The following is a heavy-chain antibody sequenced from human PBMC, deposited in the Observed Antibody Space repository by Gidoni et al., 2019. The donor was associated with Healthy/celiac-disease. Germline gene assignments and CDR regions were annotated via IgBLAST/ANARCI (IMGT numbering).Heavy chain of an antibody. CDR3: AGLGYCSSTSCLGDYGMDV. CDR1: GFTFSSYW. Sequence: EVQLVESGGGLVQPGGSLSLSCAASGFTFSSYWLSWVRQAPGKGLEWVANIKQDGSEKYYVDSVKGRFTISRDNAKNSLYLQMNSLRAEDTAVYYCAGLGYCSSTSCLGDYGMDVWGQGTTVTVSS. D-gene: IGHD2-2*01. V-gene: IGHV3-7*01. J-gene: IGHJ6*02. CDR2: IKQDGSEK.